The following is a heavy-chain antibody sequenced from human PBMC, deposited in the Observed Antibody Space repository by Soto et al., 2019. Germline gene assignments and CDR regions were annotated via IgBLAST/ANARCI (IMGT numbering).Heavy chain of an antibody. CDR2: ISDDKISA. J-gene: IGHJ6*02. D-gene: IGHD5-12*01. Sequence: QVQLVQSGAEVKKPGASVKVSCKASGYTFDDYGITWVRQAPGQGLEWMGWISDDKISANYAQKCVGRVSMTMDTSTSTAYMELRSLRSDYTAVYYCAGDVVDIEMVLDYAGMDVWGQGTTVTVS. V-gene: IGHV1-18*04. CDR1: GYTFDDYG. CDR3: AGDVVDIEMVLDYAGMDV.